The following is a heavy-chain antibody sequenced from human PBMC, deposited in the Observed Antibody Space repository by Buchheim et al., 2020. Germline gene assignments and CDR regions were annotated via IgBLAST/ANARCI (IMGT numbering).Heavy chain of an antibody. CDR1: GFTFSSYG. V-gene: IGHV3-30*18. D-gene: IGHD3-22*01. CDR3: AKVSYNSSGDVDY. CDR2: ISYDGSNT. Sequence: VQLVESGGGVVQPGRSLRLSCAASGFTFSSYGMHWVRQAPGKGLVWVSGISYDGSNTYYADSVKGRFTISRDNSKNTLYLQMNSLRAEDTAVYYCAKVSYNSSGDVDYWGQGTL. J-gene: IGHJ4*02.